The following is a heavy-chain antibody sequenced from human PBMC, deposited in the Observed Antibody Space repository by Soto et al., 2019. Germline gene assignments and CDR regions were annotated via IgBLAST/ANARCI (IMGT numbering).Heavy chain of an antibody. Sequence: QVQLVQSGAEVKKPGASVKVSCKASGYTFTDNNIHWVRQAPGQGLEWMGWINPGSGGTNYAQKFQGRVTMTRDTSISTAYMELSSLTSDDTAMYYCARGVGSSWFDPWGQGTLVTVSS. D-gene: IGHD6-25*01. CDR3: ARGVGSSWFDP. J-gene: IGHJ5*02. CDR2: INPGSGGT. CDR1: GYTFTDNN. V-gene: IGHV1-2*02.